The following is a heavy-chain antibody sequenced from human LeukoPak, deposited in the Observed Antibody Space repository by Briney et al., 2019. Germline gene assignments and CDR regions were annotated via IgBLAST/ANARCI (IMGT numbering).Heavy chain of an antibody. J-gene: IGHJ4*01. CDR2: INPKSGVT. V-gene: IGHV1-2*02. CDR1: GYTFTGHY. CDR3: ARALRYDDSSGYYGY. D-gene: IGHD3-22*01. Sequence: GASVKVSRKASGYTFTGHYMHWVRQGPGQGPEWMGWINPKSGVTNYAQTFQGRVTMTRDTSISIVYMELSRLTLDDTAVYYCARALRYDDSSGYYGYWGQVALVTVSS.